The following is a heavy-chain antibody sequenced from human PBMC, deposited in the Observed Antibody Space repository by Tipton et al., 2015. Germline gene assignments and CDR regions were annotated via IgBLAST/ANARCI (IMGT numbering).Heavy chain of an antibody. Sequence: GSLRLSCAASGFNLGGYDMNWVRQAPGKGLEWVSYISSSSSYIYYADSLKGRFTISRDNSRDTFFLQMNSLRGEDTAAYYCAKGGHFSYFDYWGQGIMVTVSS. V-gene: IGHV3-21*04. CDR2: ISSSSSYI. D-gene: IGHD3-3*02. J-gene: IGHJ4*02. CDR3: AKGGHFSYFDY. CDR1: GFNLGGYD.